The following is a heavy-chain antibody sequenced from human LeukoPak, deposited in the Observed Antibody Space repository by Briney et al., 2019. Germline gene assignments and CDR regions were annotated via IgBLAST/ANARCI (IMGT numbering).Heavy chain of an antibody. D-gene: IGHD2-2*01. V-gene: IGHV1-2*06. CDR3: ARDYCSSTSCLFDY. CDR2: INPNSGDT. CDR1: GYSLTGYH. J-gene: IGHJ4*02. Sequence: GASVKVSCKASGYSLTGYHMHWVRQAPGQGLEWMGRINPNSGDTSYAQKFQGGVTMTRDTSISTAYMELSRLRSDDTAVYYCARDYCSSTSCLFDYWGQGTLVTVSS.